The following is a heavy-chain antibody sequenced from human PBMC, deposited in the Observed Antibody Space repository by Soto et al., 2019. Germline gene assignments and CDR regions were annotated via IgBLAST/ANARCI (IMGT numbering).Heavy chain of an antibody. CDR1: GFSLTSNDVG. CDR2: IYWDDDK. J-gene: IGHJ4*02. CDR3: AHSRYSRSSFDY. Sequence: SGPTLVNPTQTLTLTCTFSGFSLTSNDVGVGWIRQPPGKALEWLALIYWDDDKRYSPSLKSRLTITKDTSKDQVVLRVTNMDPVDTATYYCAHSRYSRSSFDYWGQGTLVTVSS. D-gene: IGHD6-6*01. V-gene: IGHV2-5*02.